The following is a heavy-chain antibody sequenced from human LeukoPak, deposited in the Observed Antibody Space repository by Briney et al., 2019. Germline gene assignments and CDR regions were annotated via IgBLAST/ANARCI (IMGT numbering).Heavy chain of an antibody. D-gene: IGHD3-22*01. CDR1: GGSISSYY. J-gene: IGHJ4*02. CDR3: ARASYYYDSSGYYLFDY. Sequence: PSETLSLTCTVSGGSISSYYWSWIRQPPGKGLEWIGYIYYSGSTNYNPSLKSRVPISVDTSKNQFSLKLSSVTAADTAVYYCARASYYYDSSGYYLFDYWGQGTLVTVSS. V-gene: IGHV4-59*01. CDR2: IYYSGST.